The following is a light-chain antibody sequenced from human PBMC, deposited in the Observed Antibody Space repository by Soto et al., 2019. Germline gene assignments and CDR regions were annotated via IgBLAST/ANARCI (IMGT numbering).Light chain of an antibody. V-gene: IGKV3-20*01. CDR1: QSVSSSV. CDR3: HQYGSSPFT. Sequence: EIVLTQSPGTLSLSPGERATLSCRASQSVSSSVLAWYQQSPGQPPRLLFYDASSRATGIPDRFSGSGSGTDFTLTISRLEPEDFAVYYCHQYGSSPFTFGQGTKLDIK. CDR2: DAS. J-gene: IGKJ2*01.